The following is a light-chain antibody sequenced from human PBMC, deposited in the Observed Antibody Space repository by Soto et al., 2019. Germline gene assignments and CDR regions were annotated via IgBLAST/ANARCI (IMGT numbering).Light chain of an antibody. Sequence: EIVLTQSPATLSLSPGERATLSCRASQSVNTNLAWYQQKPGQAPRLLIYGATTRSSNIPARFSGSGSGTDFTLTISRLEPEDFAVYYCQQYGSSAFTFGPGTKVDIK. CDR3: QQYGSSAFT. CDR2: GAT. CDR1: QSVNTN. J-gene: IGKJ3*01. V-gene: IGKV3-20*01.